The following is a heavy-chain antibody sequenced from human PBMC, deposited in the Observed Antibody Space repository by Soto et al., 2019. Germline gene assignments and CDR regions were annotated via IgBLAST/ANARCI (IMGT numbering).Heavy chain of an antibody. Sequence: QVQLVQSGAEVKKPGSSVKVSCKASGGTFSSYAISWVRQAPGQGLEWMGGIMPIFGRANYAQKFQGRVTITAAESTSTAYMELSSLRSEDTAVYYCARALGYCSGGSCFVLIAVWGQGTTVTGSS. V-gene: IGHV1-69*12. D-gene: IGHD2-15*01. CDR3: ARALGYCSGGSCFVLIAV. CDR2: IMPIFGRA. J-gene: IGHJ6*02. CDR1: GGTFSSYA.